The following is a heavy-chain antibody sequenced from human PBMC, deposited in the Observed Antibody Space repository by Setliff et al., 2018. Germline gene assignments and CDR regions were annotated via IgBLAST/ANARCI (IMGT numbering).Heavy chain of an antibody. D-gene: IGHD1-26*01. CDR3: TKGRVGLAARAGY. CDR1: GYSISSGYY. J-gene: IGHJ4*02. Sequence: PSETLSLTCAVSGYSISSGYYWAWIRQPPGQGLEWIGRIYRTGTTHYNPSLKSRLTMSLDTSSNQFSLKLSSVTAADTAVYYCTKGRVGLAARAGYWGQGTLVTVSS. CDR2: IYRTGTT. V-gene: IGHV4-38-2*01.